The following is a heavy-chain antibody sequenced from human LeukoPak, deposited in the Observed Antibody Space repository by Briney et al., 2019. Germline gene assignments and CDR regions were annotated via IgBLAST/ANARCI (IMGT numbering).Heavy chain of an antibody. CDR1: GFTVSANY. CDR3: ARIKAVTMIRGVPGHYDH. Sequence: GGSLRLSCAASGFTVSANYMSWVRQAPGKGLEWVSSIYSGGGTHYADSVKGRFSIYRDNSKNTLYLQMNSLRPEDTAVYYCARIKAVTMIRGVPGHYDHWGQGTRVAVCS. CDR2: IYSGGGT. V-gene: IGHV3-53*01. D-gene: IGHD3-10*01. J-gene: IGHJ4*02.